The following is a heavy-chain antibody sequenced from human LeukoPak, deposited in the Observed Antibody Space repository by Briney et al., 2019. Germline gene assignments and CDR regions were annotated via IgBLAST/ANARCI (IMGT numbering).Heavy chain of an antibody. CDR3: AKDYGDYQGAFDI. D-gene: IGHD4-17*01. J-gene: IGHJ3*02. CDR1: GFTFSSYA. CDR2: IRGSGGRT. V-gene: IGHV3-23*01. Sequence: PGGSLRLSCVVSGFTFSSYAMIWVRQAPGKGLEWVSGIRGSGGRTYYADSVKGRVTMSRDNSKNTLYLQMNSLRAEDTAVYYCAKDYGDYQGAFDIWGQGTLVTVSS.